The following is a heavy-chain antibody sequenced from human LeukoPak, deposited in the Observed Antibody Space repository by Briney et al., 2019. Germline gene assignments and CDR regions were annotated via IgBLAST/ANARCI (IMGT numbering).Heavy chain of an antibody. Sequence: PGGSLRLSCAASGFTFSAYGIHWVRQAPGKGLEWVTFIRYDGSDKYYADSVKGRFTISRDNSKNTLYLQMNSLRREDTAMYYCARDRFPYDILTGQDYWGQGTLVTVSS. CDR3: ARDRFPYDILTGQDY. V-gene: IGHV3-30*02. J-gene: IGHJ4*02. D-gene: IGHD3-9*01. CDR2: IRYDGSDK. CDR1: GFTFSAYG.